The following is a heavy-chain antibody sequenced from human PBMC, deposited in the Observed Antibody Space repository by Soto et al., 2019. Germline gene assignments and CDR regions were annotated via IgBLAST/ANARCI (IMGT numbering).Heavy chain of an antibody. J-gene: IGHJ6*02. CDR1: AGTFSSYA. CDR3: ARDPTMVRGVMNYYYGMDV. CDR2: ITPMFGTT. V-gene: IGHV1-69*13. Sequence: SSVKVSCKPSAGTFSSYAISWVRQAPGQGLEWMGGITPMFGTTNYAQKFQGRVTVTADESTSTAYMELSSLRSEDTAVYYCARDPTMVRGVMNYYYGMDVWGQGTTVTVSS. D-gene: IGHD3-10*01.